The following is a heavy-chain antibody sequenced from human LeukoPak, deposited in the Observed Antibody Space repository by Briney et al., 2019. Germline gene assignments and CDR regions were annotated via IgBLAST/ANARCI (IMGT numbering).Heavy chain of an antibody. CDR1: GFPFSSYW. CDR3: ARDRGYGVY. CDR2: IKQDGSEK. V-gene: IGHV3-7*04. J-gene: IGHJ4*02. Sequence: GGSLRLSCAASGFPFSSYWMSWVRQAPGKGLEWVANIKQDGSEKYYVDSVKGRFTISRDNAKNSLYLQMNSLRAEDTAVYYCARDRGYGVYSGQGTLVTVSS. D-gene: IGHD4-17*01.